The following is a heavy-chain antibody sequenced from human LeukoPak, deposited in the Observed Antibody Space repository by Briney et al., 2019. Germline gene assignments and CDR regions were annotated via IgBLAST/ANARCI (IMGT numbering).Heavy chain of an antibody. CDR3: AKDAQRVLYYFED. CDR2: IQYDGSNQ. Sequence: PGGSLRLSCAASGFTFRSCGMHWVRQAPGKGLEWVASIQYDGSNQNYADSVEGRFTVSRDNSKNMLYLQMNSLRVEDTAVYYCAKDAQRVLYYFEDWGQGTLVTVSS. J-gene: IGHJ4*02. CDR1: GFTFRSCG. V-gene: IGHV3-30*02.